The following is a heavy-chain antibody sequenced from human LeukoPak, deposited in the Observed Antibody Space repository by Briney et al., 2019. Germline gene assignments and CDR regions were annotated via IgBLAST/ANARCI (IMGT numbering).Heavy chain of an antibody. CDR1: GYTFTSYY. J-gene: IGHJ4*02. V-gene: IGHV1-46*01. Sequence: ASVKVSCKASGYTFTSYYMHWVRQAPGQGLEWMGIINPSGGSTSYAQKFQGRVTMTRDMSTSTVYMELSSLRPEDTAVYYCARVLGYCSGGSCYQPFDYWGQGTLVTVSS. D-gene: IGHD2-15*01. CDR3: ARVLGYCSGGSCYQPFDY. CDR2: INPSGGST.